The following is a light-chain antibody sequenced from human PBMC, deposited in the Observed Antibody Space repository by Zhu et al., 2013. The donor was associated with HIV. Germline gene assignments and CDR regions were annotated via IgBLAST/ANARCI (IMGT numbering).Light chain of an antibody. CDR2: ANT. J-gene: IGLJ3*02. V-gene: IGLV1-40*01. CDR1: SSNIGAGYD. Sequence: QSVLTQPPSVSGAPGQRVTVPCTGSSSNIGAGYDVHWYQHLPGAAPQLLIYANTNRPSGVPDRFSGSKSGTSASLTITGLQADDEADYYCQSYDRSLSVVFGGGTKLTVL. CDR3: QSYDRSLSVV.